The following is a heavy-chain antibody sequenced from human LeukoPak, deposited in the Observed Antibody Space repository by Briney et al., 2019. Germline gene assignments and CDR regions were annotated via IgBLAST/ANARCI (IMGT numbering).Heavy chain of an antibody. Sequence: SETLSLTCAVYGGSFSGYYWSWIRQPPGKGLEWIGEINHSGSTNYNPSLKSRVTIPVDTSKNQFSLKLSSVTAADTAVYYCAGAYSTIGYNWFDPWGQGTLVTVSS. V-gene: IGHV4-34*01. J-gene: IGHJ5*02. CDR2: INHSGST. CDR3: AGAYSTIGYNWFDP. CDR1: GGSFSGYY. D-gene: IGHD5/OR15-5a*01.